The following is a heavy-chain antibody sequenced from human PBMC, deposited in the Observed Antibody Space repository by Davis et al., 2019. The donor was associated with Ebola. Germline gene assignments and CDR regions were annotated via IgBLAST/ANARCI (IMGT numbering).Heavy chain of an antibody. D-gene: IGHD6-13*01. Sequence: PGGSLRLSCAASGFTFRTYDMHWVRQTTGKGLEWVSVIGTAGDTYYPVSVKGRFTISRENAKNSLYLQMNSLRAEDTAVYYCARAGFGSTWFDCWGQGILVTVSS. CDR3: ARAGFGSTWFDC. CDR1: GFTFRTYD. J-gene: IGHJ5*01. CDR2: IGTAGDT. V-gene: IGHV3-13*01.